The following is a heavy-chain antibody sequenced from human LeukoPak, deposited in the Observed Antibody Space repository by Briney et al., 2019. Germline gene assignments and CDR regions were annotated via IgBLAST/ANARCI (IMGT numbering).Heavy chain of an antibody. V-gene: IGHV3-9*01. Sequence: GRSLRLSCAASGFTFDDYAMHWVRQAPGKGLEWVSGISWNSGSIGYADSVKGRFTISRHNSKNTLYLQMNSLRAEDTAVYYCAIAQYYYDSSGYLDYWGQGTLVTVSS. CDR1: GFTFDDYA. CDR2: ISWNSGSI. D-gene: IGHD3-22*01. J-gene: IGHJ4*02. CDR3: AIAQYYYDSSGYLDY.